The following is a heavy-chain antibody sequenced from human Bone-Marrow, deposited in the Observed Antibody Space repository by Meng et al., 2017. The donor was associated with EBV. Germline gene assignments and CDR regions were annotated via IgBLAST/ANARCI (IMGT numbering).Heavy chain of an antibody. CDR1: VASNSSTPYD. CDR2: MSYSSRTT. CDR3: ATSYGYTSTY. Sequence: ELGLALRTPSDPLSLPCSVSVASNSSTPYDWGWISPSQGKGLEWIGCMSYSSRTTSYNESLKTRFFISIDSSKNQFSLRLQSVTAADTAVYYYATSYGYTSTYWGQGTLVTVSS. D-gene: IGHD5-18*01. J-gene: IGHJ4*02. V-gene: IGHV4-39*07.